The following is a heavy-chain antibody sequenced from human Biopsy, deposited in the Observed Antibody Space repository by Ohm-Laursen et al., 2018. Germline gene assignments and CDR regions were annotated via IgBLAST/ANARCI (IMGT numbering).Heavy chain of an antibody. V-gene: IGHV3-33*01. CDR3: VTDRLDDITKVRGIMTD. CDR2: TWDDGSHQ. CDR1: GFNFSAYG. J-gene: IGHJ4*02. Sequence: SLRLSCAASGFNFSAYGMHWVRQAPDKGLEWVALTWDDGSHQYYADSVKGRFTISRDNSKNSLYLHINTLRVEDTAVYYCVTDRLDDITKVRGIMTDWGQGTLVTVSS. D-gene: IGHD3-10*01.